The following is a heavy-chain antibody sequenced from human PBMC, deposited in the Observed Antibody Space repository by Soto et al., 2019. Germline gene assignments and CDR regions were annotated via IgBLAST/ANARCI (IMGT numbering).Heavy chain of an antibody. Sequence: PSETLSLTCTVSGGSISSSSYYWGWIRQPPGKGLEWIGSIYYSGSTYYNPSLKGRVTISVDTSKNQFSLKLSSVTAADTAVYYCAREGPHIAVAGTLDYWGQGTLVTVSS. V-gene: IGHV4-39*02. J-gene: IGHJ4*02. D-gene: IGHD6-19*01. CDR2: IYYSGST. CDR1: GGSISSSSYY. CDR3: AREGPHIAVAGTLDY.